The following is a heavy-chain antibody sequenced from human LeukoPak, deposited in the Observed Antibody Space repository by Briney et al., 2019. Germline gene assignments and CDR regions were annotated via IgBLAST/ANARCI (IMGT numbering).Heavy chain of an antibody. V-gene: IGHV5-51*01. J-gene: IGHJ3*02. CDR2: IYPGDSDT. D-gene: IGHD2-21*02. CDR1: GSIFTSYW. CDR3: ARQKGRTAGALDI. Sequence: GEALKISCQGSGSIFTSYWIGWVRQVPGKGLEWLGIIYPGDSDTRYSPSFQGQVTISADKSISTAYLQWSSLKASDTAMYYCARQKGRTAGALDIWGQGTMVTVSS.